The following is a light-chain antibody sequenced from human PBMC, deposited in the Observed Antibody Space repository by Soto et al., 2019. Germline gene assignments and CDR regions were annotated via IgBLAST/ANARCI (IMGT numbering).Light chain of an antibody. J-gene: IGKJ2*01. CDR3: QHYNNWPFT. V-gene: IGKV3-15*01. Sequence: EIVMTQSPATLSVSPGERATLSCRASQSVSSNLACYQQKPGQAPSLLIYGASARATGIPARFSGSGSVTEFTLTISSLQSEDFAVYYCQHYNNWPFTFGQGNKLEI. CDR2: GAS. CDR1: QSVSSN.